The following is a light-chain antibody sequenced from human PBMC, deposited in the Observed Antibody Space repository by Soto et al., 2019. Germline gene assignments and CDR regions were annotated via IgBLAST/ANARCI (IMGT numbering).Light chain of an antibody. Sequence: DIVLTQSPGTLSLSPGERATHSCRASQSVSSSFLAWYQQKPGQAPRLLIYGASSRATGIPDRFSGSGSGTDFTLTISRLEPQDSALYYCQQYGSSPLTFGGGTKVEIK. J-gene: IGKJ4*01. CDR1: QSVSSSF. V-gene: IGKV3-20*01. CDR3: QQYGSSPLT. CDR2: GAS.